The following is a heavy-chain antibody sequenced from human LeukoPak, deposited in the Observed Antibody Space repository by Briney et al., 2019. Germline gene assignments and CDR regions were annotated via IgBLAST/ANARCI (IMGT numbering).Heavy chain of an antibody. V-gene: IGHV5-51*01. CDR2: IYPGDSDT. CDR3: ARRDTVTARDGFDI. J-gene: IGHJ3*02. Sequence: GESLKISCKGSGYTFTNYWIGWVRQMPGEGLEWMGIIYPGDSDTRTSPSFQGQVSMSADKSTSSAYLQWSSLKASDTAMYYCARRDTVTARDGFDIWGQGTMVTVSS. D-gene: IGHD5-18*01. CDR1: GYTFTNYW.